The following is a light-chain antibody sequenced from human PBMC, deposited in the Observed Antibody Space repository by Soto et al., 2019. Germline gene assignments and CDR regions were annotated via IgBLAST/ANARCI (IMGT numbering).Light chain of an antibody. CDR1: QSVGTY. CDR2: GAS. V-gene: IGKV3-20*01. J-gene: IGKJ4*01. Sequence: EIVLTQSPGTLSLSPGERATLSCRASQSVGTYLAWYQQKPGQAPRLLMYGASSRATGIPDRFSGSGSGTDFTLTISSLEPEDLSVYYCQQYVSIPLTFGGGTKVDI. CDR3: QQYVSIPLT.